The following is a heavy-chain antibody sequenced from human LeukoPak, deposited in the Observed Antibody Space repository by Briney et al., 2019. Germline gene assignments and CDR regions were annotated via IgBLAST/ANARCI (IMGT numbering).Heavy chain of an antibody. Sequence: SETLSLTCAVYGGSFSGYYWSWIRQPPGKGLEWIGEINHSGSTNYNPSLKSRVTISVDTSKNQFSLKLSSVTAADTAVYYCARAGYCGGGSCYSSYYYYGMDVWGQGTTVTVSS. D-gene: IGHD2-15*01. CDR1: GGSFSGYY. J-gene: IGHJ6*02. CDR3: ARAGYCGGGSCYSSYYYYGMDV. CDR2: INHSGST. V-gene: IGHV4-34*01.